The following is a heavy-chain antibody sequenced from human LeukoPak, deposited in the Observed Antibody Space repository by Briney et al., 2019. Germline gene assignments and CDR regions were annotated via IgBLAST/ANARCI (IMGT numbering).Heavy chain of an antibody. Sequence: ASVKVSCKASGYTFTSYAMHWVRQAPGQRLEWMGWINAGNGNTKYSQKFQGRVTITRDTSADTAYMELSSLRSEDTAVYYCARLKYCTNGVCYAGFDYWGQGTLVTVSS. J-gene: IGHJ4*02. CDR1: GYTFTSYA. D-gene: IGHD2-8*01. CDR2: INAGNGNT. V-gene: IGHV1-3*01. CDR3: ARLKYCTNGVCYAGFDY.